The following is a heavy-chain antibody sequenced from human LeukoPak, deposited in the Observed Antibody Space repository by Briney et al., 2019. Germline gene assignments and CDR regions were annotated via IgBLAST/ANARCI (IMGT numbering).Heavy chain of an antibody. D-gene: IGHD1-26*01. V-gene: IGHV4-34*01. CDR2: INHSGST. CDR1: GGSFSGYY. Sequence: SETLSLTCAVYGGSFSGYYWSWIRQPPGKGLEWIGEINHSGSTNYNPSLKSRVTISVDTSKYQFSLKLSSVTAADTAVYYCASMGGGGSYYPFDYWGQGTLVTVSS. J-gene: IGHJ4*02. CDR3: ASMGGGGSYYPFDY.